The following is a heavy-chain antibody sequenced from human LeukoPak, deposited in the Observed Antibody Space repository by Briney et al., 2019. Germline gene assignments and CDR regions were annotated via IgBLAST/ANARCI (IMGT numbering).Heavy chain of an antibody. Sequence: SGGSLRLSCAASGFTFSSYAMSWVRQAPGKGLEWVSAISGSGDSTYYADSVKGRFTISRDNSKNTLYLQMNSLRAEDTAVYYCAKAIAVAATWLAWGQGTLVTVSS. CDR3: AKAIAVAATWLA. CDR1: GFTFSSYA. D-gene: IGHD6-19*01. J-gene: IGHJ5*02. CDR2: ISGSGDST. V-gene: IGHV3-23*01.